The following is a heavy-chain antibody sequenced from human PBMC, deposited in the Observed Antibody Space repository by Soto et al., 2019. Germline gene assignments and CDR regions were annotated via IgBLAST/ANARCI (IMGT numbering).Heavy chain of an antibody. D-gene: IGHD3-9*01. CDR3: ARADYEILTGSYAMDV. V-gene: IGHV4-4*07. Sequence: QVQLQESGPRLVKPSETLSLTCTVSDDFISSYYWNWIRQPAGKGLEWIGHLSTNGATNSDPSLESRVTMSVDTSKNQFSLKLTSVTAADTAVYFCARADYEILTGSYAMDVWGQGTTVTVSS. J-gene: IGHJ6*02. CDR2: LSTNGAT. CDR1: DDFISSYY.